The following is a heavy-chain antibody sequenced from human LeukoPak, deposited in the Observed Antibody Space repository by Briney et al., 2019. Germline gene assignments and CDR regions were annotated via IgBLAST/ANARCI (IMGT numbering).Heavy chain of an antibody. J-gene: IGHJ4*02. CDR2: IYYSGST. V-gene: IGHV4-39*01. D-gene: IGHD3-22*01. CDR1: SGSISSSNYY. Sequence: SETLSLTCTVSSGSISSSNYYWGWIRQPPGKGLEWIGSIYYSGSTYYNPSLKSRVTISVDTSKNQFSLKLSSVTAADTAVYYCARLHYYDSSGYLYWGQGTLVTVSS. CDR3: ARLHYYDSSGYLY.